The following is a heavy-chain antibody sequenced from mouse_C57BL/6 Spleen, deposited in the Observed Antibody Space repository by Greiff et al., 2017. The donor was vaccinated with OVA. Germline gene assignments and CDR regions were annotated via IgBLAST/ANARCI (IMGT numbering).Heavy chain of an antibody. CDR3: ARSEWYFDV. V-gene: IGHV1-55*01. Sequence: QVQLKESGAELVKPGASVKMSCKASGYTFTSYWITWVKQRPGQGLEWIGDIYPGSGSTNYNEKFKSKATLTVDTSSSTAYMQLSSLTSEDSAVYYCARSEWYFDVWGTGTTVTVSS. CDR1: GYTFTSYW. CDR2: IYPGSGST. J-gene: IGHJ1*03.